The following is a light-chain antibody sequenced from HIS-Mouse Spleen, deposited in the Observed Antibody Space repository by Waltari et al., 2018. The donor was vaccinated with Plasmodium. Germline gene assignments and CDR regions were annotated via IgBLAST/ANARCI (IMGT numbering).Light chain of an antibody. Sequence: EIVMTQSPANLSVSPGERATLSCRASQSVSSNLAWYQQKPGQAPRLLIYGASTRATGIPARFSGSGSGTEFTLTISSLQSEDFAVYYCQQYNNWSFTFGPGTKVDI. J-gene: IGKJ3*01. CDR2: GAS. CDR1: QSVSSN. CDR3: QQYNNWSFT. V-gene: IGKV3-15*01.